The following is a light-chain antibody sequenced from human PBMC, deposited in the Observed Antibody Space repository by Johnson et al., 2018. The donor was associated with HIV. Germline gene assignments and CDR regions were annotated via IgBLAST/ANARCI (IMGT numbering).Light chain of an antibody. J-gene: IGLJ1*01. CDR1: SSNIGNNY. Sequence: QPVLTQPPSVSAAPGQKVTISCSGSSSNIGNNYVSWYQQVKGTAPKLLIYDNNRRPSGIPDRFSGSKSGTSATLGITGLQTGDEADYYCGTWDSSLTTYVVGSGTNVTI. CDR3: GTWDSSLTTYV. V-gene: IGLV1-51*01. CDR2: DNN.